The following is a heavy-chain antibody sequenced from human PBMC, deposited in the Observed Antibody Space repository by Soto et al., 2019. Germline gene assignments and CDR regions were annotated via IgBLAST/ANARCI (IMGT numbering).Heavy chain of an antibody. Sequence: QVQLVQSGAEVKKPGSSVKVSCKASGGTFSNYAISWVRQAPGHGLEWMGGIVPLFNTSHYAQNFQGRVTITADDLTNTASMVLSSLRYEATAVYYCARYPVDYGGNLGSFDIWGQGTMVTVTS. V-gene: IGHV1-69*01. J-gene: IGHJ3*02. CDR2: IVPLFNTS. CDR1: GGTFSNYA. D-gene: IGHD4-17*01. CDR3: ARYPVDYGGNLGSFDI.